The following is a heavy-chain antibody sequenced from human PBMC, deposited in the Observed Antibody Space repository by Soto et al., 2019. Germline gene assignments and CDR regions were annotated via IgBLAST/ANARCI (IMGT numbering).Heavy chain of an antibody. D-gene: IGHD5-18*01. J-gene: IGHJ4*02. Sequence: GGSLRLSCAASGFTFSSYGMHWVRQAPGKGLEWVAVISYDGSNKYYADSVKGRFTISRDNSKNTLYLQMNSLRAEDTAVYYCAKETEDRRIQLWSDLGYWGQGTLVTVSS. CDR1: GFTFSSYG. V-gene: IGHV3-30*18. CDR3: AKETEDRRIQLWSDLGY. CDR2: ISYDGSNK.